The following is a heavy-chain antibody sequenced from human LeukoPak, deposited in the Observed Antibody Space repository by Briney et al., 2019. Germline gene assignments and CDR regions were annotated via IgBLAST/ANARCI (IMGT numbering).Heavy chain of an antibody. CDR1: GFTFSSYA. V-gene: IGHV3-30-3*01. CDR3: ASGQQQLINDFDY. Sequence: QPGRSLRLSCAASGFTFSSYAMHWVRQAPGKGLEWVAVISYDGSNKYYADSVKGRFTISRDNSKNTLYLRMNSLRAEDTAAYYCASGQQQLINDFDYWGQGTLVTVSS. CDR2: ISYDGSNK. J-gene: IGHJ4*02. D-gene: IGHD6-13*01.